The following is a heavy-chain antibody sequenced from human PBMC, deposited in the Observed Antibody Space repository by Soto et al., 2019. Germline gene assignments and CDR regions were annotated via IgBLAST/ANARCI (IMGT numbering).Heavy chain of an antibody. D-gene: IGHD2-15*01. V-gene: IGHV3-7*04. Sequence: EVQLVESGGGLVQPGGSLRLSCAASGFTFSTYWMSWVRQVTGKGLEWVANINEDGSEKYYLDSVKGRFAISRDNAKNSLYLKMNSLRADDTAVYYCARGGNRDFDYWGQGTLVTVSS. CDR1: GFTFSTYW. J-gene: IGHJ4*02. CDR2: INEDGSEK. CDR3: ARGGNRDFDY.